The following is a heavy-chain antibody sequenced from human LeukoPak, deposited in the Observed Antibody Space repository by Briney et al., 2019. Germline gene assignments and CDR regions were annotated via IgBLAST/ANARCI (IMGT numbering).Heavy chain of an antibody. J-gene: IGHJ4*02. D-gene: IGHD3-10*01. V-gene: IGHV4-59*01. CDR2: IYYSGST. CDR1: GGSISSYY. Sequence: PSETLSLTCTVSGGSISSYYWSWIRHPPGKGLEWIGYIYYSGSTNYNPSLKRRVTISVDTSKNQFSLKLSSVTAADTAVYYCARTYYYGSGTFDYWGQGTLVTVSS. CDR3: ARTYYYGSGTFDY.